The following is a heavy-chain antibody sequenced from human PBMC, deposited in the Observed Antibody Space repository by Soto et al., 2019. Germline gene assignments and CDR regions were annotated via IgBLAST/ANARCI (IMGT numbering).Heavy chain of an antibody. D-gene: IGHD1-1*01. Sequence: ASGKVSCKDSGYTFTSYEINSVRQATRQGLEWWGWMNPNSGNTGYAQKFQGRVTMTRNTSITTAYMELSSLRSEDTAVYYCARERTTRGMDVWGQGTTVTVSS. CDR3: ARERTTRGMDV. CDR2: MNPNSGNT. V-gene: IGHV1-8*01. CDR1: GYTFTSYE. J-gene: IGHJ6*02.